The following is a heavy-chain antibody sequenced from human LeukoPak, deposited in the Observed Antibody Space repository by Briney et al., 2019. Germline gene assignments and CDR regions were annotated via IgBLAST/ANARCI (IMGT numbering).Heavy chain of an antibody. D-gene: IGHD4-23*01. CDR2: IYYSGST. Sequence: PSETLSLTCTVSGGSISSYYWSWIRQPPGKGLEWIGYIYYSGSTNYNPSLKSRVTISVDTSKDQFSLKLSSVTAADTAVYYCARDAITVVTPPNWFDPWGQGTLVTVSS. J-gene: IGHJ5*02. CDR3: ARDAITVVTPPNWFDP. V-gene: IGHV4-59*12. CDR1: GGSISSYY.